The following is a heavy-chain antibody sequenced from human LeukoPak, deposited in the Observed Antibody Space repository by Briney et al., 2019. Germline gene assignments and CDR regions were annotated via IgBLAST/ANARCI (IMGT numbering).Heavy chain of an antibody. D-gene: IGHD2-21*02. J-gene: IGHJ3*02. V-gene: IGHV3-21*06. CDR3: ARGSLAYCGGDCLNGFDI. CDR1: GFTFSTYS. Sequence: KAGGSLRLSCAASGFTFSTYSMNWVRQAPGKGLEWVSSITSSSGYISYADSLKGRFTISRDNAKNSLYLQMNSLRTEDTAVYHCARGSLAYCGGDCLNGFDIWGQGTMVTVSS. CDR2: ITSSSGYI.